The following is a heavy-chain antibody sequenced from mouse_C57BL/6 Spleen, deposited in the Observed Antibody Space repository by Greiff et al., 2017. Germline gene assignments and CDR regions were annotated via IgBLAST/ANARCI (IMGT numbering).Heavy chain of an antibody. D-gene: IGHD3-2*02. J-gene: IGHJ4*01. V-gene: IGHV1-53*01. CDR2: INPSNGGT. CDR1: GYTFTSYW. Sequence: VQLQQPGTELVKPGASVKLSCKASGYTFTSYWMPWVKQRPGQGLEWIGNINPSNGGTNYNEKFKSKATLTVDKSSSTAYMQLSSLTSEDSAVYYCASPTAQAYAMDYWGQGTSVTVSS. CDR3: ASPTAQAYAMDY.